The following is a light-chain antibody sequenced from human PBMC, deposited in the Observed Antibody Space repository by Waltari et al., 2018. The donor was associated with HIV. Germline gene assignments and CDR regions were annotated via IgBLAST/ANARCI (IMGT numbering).Light chain of an antibody. V-gene: IGLV1-51*01. Sequence: QSVLTQPPSVSAAPGQKVAISCPVCRSNIGTVYVSWYQHVQGSAPKLLIYDNDKRPTGTPDRFSGSKSGTSTTLDITGLQTGDGADYYCGTWDRSLGGGVFGGGTKLTVL. CDR1: RSNIGTVY. CDR2: DND. J-gene: IGLJ3*02. CDR3: GTWDRSLGGGV.